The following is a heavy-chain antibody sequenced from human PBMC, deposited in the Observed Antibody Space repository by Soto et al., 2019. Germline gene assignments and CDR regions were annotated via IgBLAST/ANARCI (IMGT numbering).Heavy chain of an antibody. V-gene: IGHV2-5*01. J-gene: IGHJ4*02. CDR3: ARRGSSTSLDF. Sequence: SGPTLVNPTQTLTLTCTFSGFSLSTSAVGVGWIRQPPGKALEWLALIYWNDDKRYSPSLKNRLTITKDTSKNQVVLTMTNMDPVDTATYYCARRGSSTSLDFWGQGTLVTVSS. D-gene: IGHD2-2*01. CDR1: GFSLSTSAVG. CDR2: IYWNDDK.